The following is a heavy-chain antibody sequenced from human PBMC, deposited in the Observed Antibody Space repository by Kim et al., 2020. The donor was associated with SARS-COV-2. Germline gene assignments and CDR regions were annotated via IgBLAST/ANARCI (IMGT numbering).Heavy chain of an antibody. D-gene: IGHD5-18*01. Sequence: GGSLRLSCSASGFTFSSYAMHWVRQAPGKGLEYVSAISSNGGSTYYADSVKGRFTISRDNSKNTLYLQMSSLRAEDTAVYYCVKDSGVWDTAMVYTFDYCGRGTLVTVSS. V-gene: IGHV3-64D*09. CDR1: GFTFSSYA. CDR3: VKDSGVWDTAMVYTFDY. J-gene: IGHJ4*02. CDR2: ISSNGGST.